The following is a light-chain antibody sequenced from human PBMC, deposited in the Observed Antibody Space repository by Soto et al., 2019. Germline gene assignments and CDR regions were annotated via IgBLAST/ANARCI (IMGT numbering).Light chain of an antibody. CDR2: KAS. V-gene: IGKV1-5*03. Sequence: DIQMTQSPSTLSASVGDRVTITCRASQSIPSWLAWYQQKPGKGPELLIYKASSLESGVPSRFSGSGSGTEFTLTISSLQPDDFATYYCQYYNSHSVTFGGGTKLEIK. CDR1: QSIPSW. CDR3: QYYNSHSVT. J-gene: IGKJ4*01.